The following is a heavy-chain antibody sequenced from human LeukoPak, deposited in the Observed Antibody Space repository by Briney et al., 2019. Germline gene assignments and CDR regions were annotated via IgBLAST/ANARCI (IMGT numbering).Heavy chain of an antibody. V-gene: IGHV3-23*01. CDR2: ISGSGGST. CDR3: ARVVEYRGSGAPDV. CDR1: GFSFKDYN. Sequence: PGGSLRLSCAASGFSFKDYNMHWVRQAPGKGLEWVSAISGSGGSTYYADSVKGRFTISRDNSKNTLYLQMNSLRAEDTAVYYCARVVEYRGSGAPDVWGKGTTVTISS. J-gene: IGHJ6*04. D-gene: IGHD3-10*01.